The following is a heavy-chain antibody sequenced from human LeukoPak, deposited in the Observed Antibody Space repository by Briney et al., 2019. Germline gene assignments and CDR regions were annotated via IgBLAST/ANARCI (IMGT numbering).Heavy chain of an antibody. Sequence: QPGGSLRLSCAASGFTFSSYAMSWVRQAPGKGLEWVSAISGSGGSTYYADSVKGRFTISRDNSKNTLYLQMNSLRAEDTAVYYCAKDQLMSIAARVDYWGQGTLVTVSS. CDR2: ISGSGGST. D-gene: IGHD6-6*01. CDR1: GFTFSSYA. V-gene: IGHV3-23*01. J-gene: IGHJ4*02. CDR3: AKDQLMSIAARVDY.